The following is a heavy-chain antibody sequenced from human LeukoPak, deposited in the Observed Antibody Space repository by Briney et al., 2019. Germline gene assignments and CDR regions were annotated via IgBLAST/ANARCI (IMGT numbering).Heavy chain of an antibody. CDR2: ISDDGSNI. J-gene: IGHJ4*02. V-gene: IGHV3-30-3*01. CDR3: ARESVFDS. Sequence: GRSLKLSCAASGFTFSSYSMNWVRQAPGKGLEWVAVISDDGSNIYYAGSVKGRFTISRDNSKDTLYLQMNSLGGENTAVYYCARESVFDSWGQGTLVTVSS. CDR1: GFTFSSYS.